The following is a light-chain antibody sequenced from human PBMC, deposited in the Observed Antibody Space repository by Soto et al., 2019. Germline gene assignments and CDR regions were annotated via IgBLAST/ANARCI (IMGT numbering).Light chain of an antibody. CDR2: GVN. CDR1: GSDIGNYNY. V-gene: IGLV2-14*01. CDR3: SSYTSTSTLWL. Sequence: QSGLTQPASVSGSPGQSITISCTGTGSDIGNYNYVSWYQQHPGKAPKLMIYGVNNRPSGVSSRFSGSKSGNAASLTISGLQAEDEADYYCSSYTSTSTLWLFGGGTKLTVL. J-gene: IGLJ3*02.